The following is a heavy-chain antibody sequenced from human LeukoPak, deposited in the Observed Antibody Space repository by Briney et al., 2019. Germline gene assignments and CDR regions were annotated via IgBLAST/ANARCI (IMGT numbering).Heavy chain of an antibody. CDR3: ATGKPQRYSSGWYVKWLDP. CDR1: GGSISSLY. D-gene: IGHD6-19*01. CDR2: IYYTGST. Sequence: SETLSLTCSVSGGSISSLYWSWIRQPPGKGLEWIGYIYYTGSTNYNPSLKSRVTMFVDMSKNQFSLNLSSVTAADTAVYYCATGKPQRYSSGWYVKWLDPWGQGTLVTVSS. V-gene: IGHV4-59*01. J-gene: IGHJ5*02.